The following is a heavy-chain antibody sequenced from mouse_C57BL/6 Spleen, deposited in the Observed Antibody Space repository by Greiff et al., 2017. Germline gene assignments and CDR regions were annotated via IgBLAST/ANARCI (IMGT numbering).Heavy chain of an antibody. CDR1: GFTFTDYY. CDR3: ARHYYGSSYFDY. J-gene: IGHJ2*01. V-gene: IGHV7-3*01. CDR2: IRNKANGYTT. D-gene: IGHD1-1*01. Sequence: EVKLMESGGGLVQPGGSLSLSCAASGFTFTDYYMSWVRQPPGKALEWLGFIRNKANGYTTEYSASVKGRFTISRDNSQSILYLQMNALRAEDSATYYCARHYYGSSYFDYWGQGTTLTVSS.